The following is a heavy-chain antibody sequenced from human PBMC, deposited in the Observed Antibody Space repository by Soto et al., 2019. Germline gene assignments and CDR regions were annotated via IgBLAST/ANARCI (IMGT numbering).Heavy chain of an antibody. CDR1: GGPISTSNYY. CDR3: TRHLVSGAISRGKWFDP. D-gene: IGHD3-16*01. CDR2: VDHSGHS. J-gene: IGHJ5*02. V-gene: IGHV4-39*01. Sequence: KTSETLSLTCSVYGGPISTSNYYRGWIRQSPGKGLEWIGSVDHSGHSYYNPSLRSRVTVSVETSKNQFSLKVTSLTVADTATYYCTRHLVSGAISRGKWFDPWGQGTLVTVSS.